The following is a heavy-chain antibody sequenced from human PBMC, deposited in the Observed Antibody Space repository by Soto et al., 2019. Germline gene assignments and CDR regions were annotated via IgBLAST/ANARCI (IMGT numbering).Heavy chain of an antibody. CDR3: AKAAYYYDSSGYLGYYFDY. D-gene: IGHD3-22*01. J-gene: IGHJ4*02. CDR1: GFTFSSYA. Sequence: PGGSLGLSCAASGFTFSSYAMSWVRQAPGKGLEWVSAISGSGGSTYYADSVKGRFTISRDNSKNTLYLQMNSLRAEDTAVYYCAKAAYYYDSSGYLGYYFDYWGQGTLVTVSS. CDR2: ISGSGGST. V-gene: IGHV3-23*01.